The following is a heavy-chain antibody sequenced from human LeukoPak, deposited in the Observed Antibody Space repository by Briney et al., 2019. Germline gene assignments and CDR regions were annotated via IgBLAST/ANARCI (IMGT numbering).Heavy chain of an antibody. Sequence: GESLKISCKGSGSRFTSFWSAWVRQMPGKGLEWMGIIYPVDSDTIYSPSFQGQVTISADKSISTAYLQWSSLKASDTAMYYCARRGYYGSNGYHNWFDPWGQGTLVTVSS. CDR1: GSRFTSFW. CDR3: ARRGYYGSNGYHNWFDP. V-gene: IGHV5-51*01. CDR2: IYPVDSDT. J-gene: IGHJ5*02. D-gene: IGHD3-22*01.